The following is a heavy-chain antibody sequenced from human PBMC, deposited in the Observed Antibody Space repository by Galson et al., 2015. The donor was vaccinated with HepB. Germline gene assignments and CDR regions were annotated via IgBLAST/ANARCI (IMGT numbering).Heavy chain of an antibody. V-gene: IGHV1-2*06. CDR2: INPNTGGA. Sequence: TFTGYYMHWVRQAPGQGLEWMGRINPNTGGALYAQNFQGRVTMTTDTSISTAYMELSRLTSDDTAVYYCARRSASLLLFDYWGQGTLVTVSS. D-gene: IGHD2-15*01. CDR1: TFTGYY. CDR3: ARRSASLLLFDY. J-gene: IGHJ4*02.